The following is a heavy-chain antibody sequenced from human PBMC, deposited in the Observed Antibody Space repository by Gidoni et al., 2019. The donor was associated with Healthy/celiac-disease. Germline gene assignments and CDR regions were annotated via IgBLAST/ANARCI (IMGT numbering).Heavy chain of an antibody. J-gene: IGHJ5*02. CDR1: GGSFSGYY. Sequence: QVQLQQWGAGLLKPSETLSLTCAVYGGSFSGYYWSWIRQPPGKGLEWIGEINHSGSTNYNPSLKSRVTISVDTSKNQFSLKLSSVTAADTAVYYCARGIGIVVVITTLRWFDPWGQGTLVTVSS. D-gene: IGHD3-22*01. CDR2: INHSGST. V-gene: IGHV4-34*01. CDR3: ARGIGIVVVITTLRWFDP.